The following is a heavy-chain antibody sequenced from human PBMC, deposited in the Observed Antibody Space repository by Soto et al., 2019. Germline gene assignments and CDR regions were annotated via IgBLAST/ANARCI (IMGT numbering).Heavy chain of an antibody. D-gene: IGHD3-22*01. V-gene: IGHV4-39*01. J-gene: IGHJ4*02. Sequence: QLQLQESGPGLVKPSETLSLTCRVSDGSMNSDSSYWGWIRQPPGKGLEWLGVINHSGSTYHNLSLKGRVTMPVDASRNQFSLKLTSMTAAATAVYYCARLGGYVSVGYYYLWDSWGQGTLVTVSS. CDR1: DGSMNSDSSY. CDR2: INHSGST. CDR3: ARLGGYVSVGYYYLWDS.